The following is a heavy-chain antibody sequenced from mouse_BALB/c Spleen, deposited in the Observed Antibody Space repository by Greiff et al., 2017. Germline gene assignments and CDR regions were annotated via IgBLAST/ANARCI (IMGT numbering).Heavy chain of an antibody. CDR1: GFTFSSYT. Sequence: DVMLVESGGGLVKPGGSLKLSCAASGFTFSSYTMSWVRQTPEKRLEWVATISSGGSYTYYPDSVKGRFTISRDNAKNTLYLQMSSLKSEDTAMYYCTRDYDGYAMDYWGQGTSVTVSS. CDR2: ISSGGSYT. V-gene: IGHV5-6-4*01. J-gene: IGHJ4*01. D-gene: IGHD2-3*01. CDR3: TRDYDGYAMDY.